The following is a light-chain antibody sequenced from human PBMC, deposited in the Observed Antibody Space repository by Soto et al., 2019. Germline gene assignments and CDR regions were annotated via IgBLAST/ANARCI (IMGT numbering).Light chain of an antibody. CDR1: QDISNR. V-gene: IGKV1-33*01. J-gene: IGKJ1*01. Sequence: DIQMTQYPSSLSASVEDRITITCQASQDISNRLNWYHQKPGKAPNLLIYDASNLAAGVPSRFSGSGSGTEFTLTIYSLQPDDFARYYCQHYATHSRTFGQGTKVDIK. CDR3: QHYATHSRT. CDR2: DAS.